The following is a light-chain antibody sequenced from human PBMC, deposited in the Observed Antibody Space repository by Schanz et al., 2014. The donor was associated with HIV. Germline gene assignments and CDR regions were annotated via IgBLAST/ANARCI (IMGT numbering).Light chain of an antibody. J-gene: IGKJ1*01. V-gene: IGKV1-8*01. Sequence: AIRMTQSPSSFSASTGDRVTISCRASQGISTYLAWYQQKPGKAPKLLIYGTSTLQSGVPSRFSGSGSGTDFTLTISSLQPEDFATYYCLQDYNYPWTFGQGTKVEIK. CDR2: GTS. CDR1: QGISTY. CDR3: LQDYNYPWT.